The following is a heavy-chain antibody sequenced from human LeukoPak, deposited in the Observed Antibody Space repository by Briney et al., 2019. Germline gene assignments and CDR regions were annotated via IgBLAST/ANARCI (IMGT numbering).Heavy chain of an antibody. D-gene: IGHD1-1*01. CDR2: IGKSDDGT. Sequence: LSGASLRLSCAASGFTFSNYAMSWVRQAPGKGLEWVSGIGKSDDGTHYADSVKGRFTISRDNSKNTLYLQMNSLRAEDTAVYYCAKARSEVQAYFHGIDVWGQGTTVIVSS. J-gene: IGHJ6*02. CDR3: AKARSEVQAYFHGIDV. CDR1: GFTFSNYA. V-gene: IGHV3-23*01.